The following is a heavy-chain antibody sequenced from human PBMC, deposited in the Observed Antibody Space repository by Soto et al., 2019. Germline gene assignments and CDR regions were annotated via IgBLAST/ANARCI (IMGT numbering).Heavy chain of an antibody. CDR3: AREMADYGGNIDY. D-gene: IGHD4-17*01. CDR1: GGSISSSSYY. CDR2: IYYSGST. V-gene: IGHV4-39*07. J-gene: IGHJ4*02. Sequence: SETLSLTCTVSGGSISSSSYYWGWIRQPPGKGLEWIGSIYYSGSTYYNPSLKSRVTISVDTSKNQFSLKLSSVTAADTAVYYCAREMADYGGNIDYWGQGTLVT.